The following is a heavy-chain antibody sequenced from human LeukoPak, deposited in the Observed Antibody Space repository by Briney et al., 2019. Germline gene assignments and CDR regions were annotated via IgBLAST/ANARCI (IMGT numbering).Heavy chain of an antibody. V-gene: IGHV3-74*01. CDR3: ARDSSGPAF. D-gene: IGHD6-19*01. Sequence: GGSLRLSCSASGLTLSGYWTHWVRQIPGKGLVWVSRIDSDGSGTSYADSVKGRFTISRDYSKNMMYLQMNSLRADDTAVYYCARDSSGPAFWGQGTLVTVSS. J-gene: IGHJ4*02. CDR1: GLTLSGYW. CDR2: IDSDGSGT.